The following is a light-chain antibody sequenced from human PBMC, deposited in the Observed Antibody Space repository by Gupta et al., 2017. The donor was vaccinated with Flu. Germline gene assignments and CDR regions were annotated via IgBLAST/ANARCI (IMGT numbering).Light chain of an antibody. J-gene: IGLJ2*01. CDR1: SSNIGVNS. CDR3: GTWDDSLSAMV. CDR2: END. V-gene: IGLV1-51*02. Sequence: QSVLTQPPSVSAAPGQKVTLSCSGSSSNIGVNSVSWYQQFPGTAPKLLIYENDRRPSGIPDRVTGSKSGTSATLGITGLQTGDEAHYYCGTWDDSLSAMVFGGGTKLAGL.